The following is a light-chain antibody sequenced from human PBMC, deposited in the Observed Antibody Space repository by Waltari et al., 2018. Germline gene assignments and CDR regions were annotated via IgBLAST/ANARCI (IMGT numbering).Light chain of an antibody. J-gene: IGLJ2*01. V-gene: IGLV2-11*01. CDR2: DVS. Sequence: QSALTQPRSVSGSPGQSVTISCTGTSSDVGGYNYVSWYQQHPGKAPKLMIYDVSTRPSGVPDRCSGSKSGNTASLTISGLQAEDEADYYCCSYAGSYTLFGGGTKLTVL. CDR3: CSYAGSYTL. CDR1: SSDVGGYNY.